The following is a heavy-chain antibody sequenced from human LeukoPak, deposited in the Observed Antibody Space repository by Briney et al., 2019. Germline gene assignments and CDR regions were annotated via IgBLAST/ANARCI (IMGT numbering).Heavy chain of an antibody. D-gene: IGHD2-15*01. Sequence: GASVKVSCKASGYSFTTSDINWVRQAPGQGLEWMGWISGYNGNTNYAQKFQGRVTMTTDTSTSTAYMELRSLRSDDTAVYYCAREAALNQFDAFDIWGQGTMVTVSS. CDR1: GYSFTTSD. CDR3: AREAALNQFDAFDI. CDR2: ISGYNGNT. J-gene: IGHJ3*02. V-gene: IGHV1-18*01.